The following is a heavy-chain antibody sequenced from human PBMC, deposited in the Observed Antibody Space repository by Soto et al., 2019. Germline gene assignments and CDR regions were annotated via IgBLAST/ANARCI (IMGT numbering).Heavy chain of an antibody. Sequence: WETLSLTCAVSGYSISSGYYWGWIRQPPGKGLEWIGSIYHSGSTYYNPSLKSRVTISVDTSKNQFSLKLSSVTAADTAVYYCARQDSSPPDAFDIWGQGTMVTVSS. J-gene: IGHJ3*02. D-gene: IGHD6-13*01. V-gene: IGHV4-38-2*01. CDR3: ARQDSSPPDAFDI. CDR1: GYSISSGYY. CDR2: IYHSGST.